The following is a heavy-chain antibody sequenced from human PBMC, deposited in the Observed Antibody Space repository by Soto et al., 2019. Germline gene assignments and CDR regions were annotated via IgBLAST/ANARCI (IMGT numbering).Heavy chain of an antibody. D-gene: IGHD6-19*01. Sequence: GGSLRLSCAASGFTFSSYSMNWVSQAPGKGLEWVSSISSSSSYIYYADSVKGRFTISRDNAKNSLYLQMNSLRAEDTAVYYCARDIAVAGYFDYWGKGTLVTVSS. CDR2: ISSSSSYI. CDR3: ARDIAVAGYFDY. V-gene: IGHV3-21*01. J-gene: IGHJ4*02. CDR1: GFTFSSYS.